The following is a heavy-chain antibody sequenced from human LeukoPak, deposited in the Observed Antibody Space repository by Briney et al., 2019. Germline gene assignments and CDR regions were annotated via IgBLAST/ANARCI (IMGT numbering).Heavy chain of an antibody. CDR1: GGSISSYY. J-gene: IGHJ3*02. CDR2: IYYSGST. D-gene: IGHD1-14*01. V-gene: IGHV4-59*01. CDR3: ARTSPDHDAFDI. Sequence: SETLSLTCTVSGGSISSYYWSWIRQPPGKGLECIGTIYYSGSTYYNPSLKSRVTISVDTSKNQFSLKLRSVTAADTAVYYCARTSPDHDAFDIWGQGTMVTVSS.